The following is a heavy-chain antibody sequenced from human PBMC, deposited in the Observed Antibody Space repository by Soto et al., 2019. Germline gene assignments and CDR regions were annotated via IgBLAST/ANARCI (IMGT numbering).Heavy chain of an antibody. CDR3: ARVVSDRRYPDY. D-gene: IGHD3-22*01. J-gene: IGHJ4*02. CDR2: IYYSGST. Sequence: PSETLSLTCTVSGGSISSGDYYWSWIRQPPGKGPEWIGYIYYSGSTYYNPSLKSRVTISVDTSKNQFSLKLSSVTAADTAVYYCARVVSDRRYPDYWGQGTLVTVSS. V-gene: IGHV4-30-4*01. CDR1: GGSISSGDYY.